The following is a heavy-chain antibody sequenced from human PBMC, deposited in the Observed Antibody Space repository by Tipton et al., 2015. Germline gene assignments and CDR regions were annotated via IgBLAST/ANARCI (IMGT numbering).Heavy chain of an antibody. D-gene: IGHD5-18*01. V-gene: IGHV4-31*03. CDR2: IYYSGTT. Sequence: TLSLTCTVSAGSISSGGYYWSWIRQHPEKGLEWIGHIYYSGTTYYNPSLKSRITISLDTSKNQFSLKLSSVTAADTAVYYCARDSGYTYGRTHYFDYWGRGALVTVSS. CDR1: AGSISSGGYY. J-gene: IGHJ4*02. CDR3: ARDSGYTYGRTHYFDY.